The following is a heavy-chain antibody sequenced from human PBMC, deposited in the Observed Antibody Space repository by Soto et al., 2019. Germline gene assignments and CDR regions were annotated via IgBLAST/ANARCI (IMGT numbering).Heavy chain of an antibody. J-gene: IGHJ4*02. CDR2: IIPIFGTA. D-gene: IGHD4-17*01. CDR3: ASHYGGNSGIDY. Sequence: QVQLVQSGAEVKKPGSSVKVSCKASGGTFSSYAISWVRQAPGQGLEWMGGIIPIFGTANYAQKFQVKVPIXAXXSTSTAYTELSSLRSEDTAVYYCASHYGGNSGIDYWGQGTLVTVSS. CDR1: GGTFSSYA. V-gene: IGHV1-69*14.